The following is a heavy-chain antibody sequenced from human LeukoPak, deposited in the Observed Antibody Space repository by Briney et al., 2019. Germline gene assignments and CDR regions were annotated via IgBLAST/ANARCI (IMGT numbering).Heavy chain of an antibody. CDR3: TTDYTARPDLLYYYYYYMDV. CDR2: IKSKTDGGTT. V-gene: IGHV3-15*01. CDR1: GFTFSNAW. J-gene: IGHJ6*03. D-gene: IGHD6-6*01. Sequence: GGSLRLSCAASGFTFSNAWMSWVRQAPGKGLEWVGRIKSKTDGGTTDYAAPVKGRFTISRDDSKNTLYLQMNSLKTEDTAVYYCTTDYTARPDLLYYYYYYMDVWGKGTTVTVSS.